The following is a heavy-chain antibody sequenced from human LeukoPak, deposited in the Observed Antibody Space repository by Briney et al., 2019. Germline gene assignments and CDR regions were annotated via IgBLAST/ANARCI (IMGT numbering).Heavy chain of an antibody. CDR3: AATSGYSYADPVFDY. CDR2: IYHSGST. CDR1: GGSISSYY. J-gene: IGHJ4*02. V-gene: IGHV4-59*12. Sequence: KTSETLSLTCTVSGGSISSYYWSWFRQPPGKGLEWIGEIYHSGSTNYNPSLKSRVTISVDKSKNQFSLKLSSVTAADTAVYYCAATSGYSYADPVFDYWGQGTLVTVSS. D-gene: IGHD5-18*01.